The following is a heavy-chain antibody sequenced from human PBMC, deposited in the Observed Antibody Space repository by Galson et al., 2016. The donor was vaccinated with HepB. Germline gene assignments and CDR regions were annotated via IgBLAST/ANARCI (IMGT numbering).Heavy chain of an antibody. CDR3: ARFDAAGLTMDF. CDR2: VYYSGTG. J-gene: IGHJ4*02. Sequence: SETLSLTCTVSGGSVSSVDYFWGWIRQPPGKGLEWIAYVYYSGTGNYNPSLKNRVTMALDTSKNQFSLMLSSVTAADTAMYYCARFDAAGLTMDFWGQGTLVTVSS. V-gene: IGHV4-61*08. D-gene: IGHD3-9*01. CDR1: GGSVSSVDYF.